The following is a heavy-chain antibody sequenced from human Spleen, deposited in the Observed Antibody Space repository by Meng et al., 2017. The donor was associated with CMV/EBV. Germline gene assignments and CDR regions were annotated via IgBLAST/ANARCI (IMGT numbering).Heavy chain of an antibody. CDR1: TRGVG. V-gene: IGHV2-5*02. D-gene: IGHD3-16*02. Sequence: TRGVGVGWIRQPPGKALEWLALIYWDDDKRYSPSLKSRLTITKDTSKNQVVLTMTNMDPVDTATYYCAHSPYDYIWGNYRRNWFDSWGQGTLVTVSS. CDR3: AHSPYDYIWGNYRRNWFDS. CDR2: IYWDDDK. J-gene: IGHJ5*01.